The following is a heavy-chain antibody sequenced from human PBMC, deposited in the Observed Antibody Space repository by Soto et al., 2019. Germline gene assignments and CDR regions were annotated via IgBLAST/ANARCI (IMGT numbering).Heavy chain of an antibody. CDR1: GGSLSSGGYY. D-gene: IGHD2-21*01. V-gene: IGHV4-31*03. CDR2: IYHSGTT. Sequence: PSETLSLTCTVSGGSLSSGGYYWSWIRQHPGKGLEWIGYIYHSGTTYYNPSLKSRVTISVDTSKNQFSLKLTSVTAADTAVYYCTRGGDAYKNGHWGQGTLVTVSS. CDR3: TRGGDAYKNGH. J-gene: IGHJ4*02.